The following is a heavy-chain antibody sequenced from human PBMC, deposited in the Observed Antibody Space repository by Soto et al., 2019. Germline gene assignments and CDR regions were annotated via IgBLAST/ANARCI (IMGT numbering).Heavy chain of an antibody. CDR1: GGTFSSYT. CDR2: IIPILGIA. CDR3: ARDESDSSGYYPLVDY. J-gene: IGHJ4*02. D-gene: IGHD3-22*01. Sequence: QVQLVQSGAEVKKPGSSVKVSCKASGGTFSSYTISWVRQAPGQGLEWMGRIIPILGIANYAQKFQGRVTITADKSTSTAYMELSSLRSEDTAGYYCARDESDSSGYYPLVDYWGQGTLVTVSS. V-gene: IGHV1-69*08.